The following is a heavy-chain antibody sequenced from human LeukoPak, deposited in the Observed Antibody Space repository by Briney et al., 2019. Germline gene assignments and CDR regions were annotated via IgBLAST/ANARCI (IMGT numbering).Heavy chain of an antibody. CDR1: GFTFDDYG. CDR2: INWNGAAT. V-gene: IGHV3-20*04. D-gene: IGHD2-15*01. J-gene: IGHJ2*01. Sequence: GGSLRLSCEGSGFTFDDYGISWVRHVPGKGLQWVSGINWNGAATGHGDSVKGRFTVSRDNAKNSLYLEMDSLRVEDTGFYYCARRLMGGFTDWYFDLWGRGTLVTVSS. CDR3: ARRLMGGFTDWYFDL.